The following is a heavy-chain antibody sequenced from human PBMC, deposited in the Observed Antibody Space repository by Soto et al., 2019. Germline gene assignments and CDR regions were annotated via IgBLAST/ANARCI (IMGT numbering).Heavy chain of an antibody. D-gene: IGHD5-18*01. CDR2: INPNSGDT. CDR3: ATRYSYVHF. CDR1: GYAFAGYY. V-gene: IGHV1-2*02. Sequence: ASVKVSCKSSGYAFAGYYIHWVRQAPGQGLEWMGWINPNSGDTNYAQKFQGRVTMTRDASFSTAYMELSSLRSDDTAVYYCATRYSYVHFWGQGTLVTVSS. J-gene: IGHJ4*02.